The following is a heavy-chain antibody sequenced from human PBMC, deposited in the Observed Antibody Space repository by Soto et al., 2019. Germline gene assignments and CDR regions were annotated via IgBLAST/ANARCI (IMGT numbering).Heavy chain of an antibody. CDR2: IIPIFGTA. CDR3: ATGYSYGYYYYYGMDV. V-gene: IGHV1-69*13. CDR1: GGTFSSYA. D-gene: IGHD5-18*01. Sequence: SVKVSCKASGGTFSSYAISWVRQAPGQGLEWMGGIIPIFGTANYAQKFQGRVTITADESTSTAYMELSSLRSEDTAVYYCATGYSYGYYYYYGMDVWGQGTTVTVSS. J-gene: IGHJ6*02.